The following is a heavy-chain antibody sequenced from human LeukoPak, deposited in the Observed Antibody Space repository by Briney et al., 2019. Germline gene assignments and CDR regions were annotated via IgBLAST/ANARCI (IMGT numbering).Heavy chain of an antibody. J-gene: IGHJ2*01. V-gene: IGHV4-39*01. CDR1: GGSISSSTYF. D-gene: IGHD2-8*02. Sequence: SETLSLTCTVSGGSISSSTYFWGWIRQPPGKGLEWIGTIYYTGSTYYNPSLESRVTISVDTSKNQFSLKVRSVTAADTAVYYCARRVYCTGGACRNWYFDLWGRGTLVTVSS. CDR3: ARRVYCTGGACRNWYFDL. CDR2: IYYTGST.